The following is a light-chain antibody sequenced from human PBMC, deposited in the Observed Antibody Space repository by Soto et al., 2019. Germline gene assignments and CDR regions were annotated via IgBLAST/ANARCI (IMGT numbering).Light chain of an antibody. CDR3: SSYASSIARV. Sequence: QSVLTQPASVSGSPGQSITFSCTGTSNDIGGYNYVSWYQHHPGKAPKLIIYEVINRPSGVSHRFSGSKSGTTASLTISGLQAEDEADYYCSSYASSIARVFGTGTKLTVL. V-gene: IGLV2-14*01. J-gene: IGLJ1*01. CDR1: SNDIGGYNY. CDR2: EVI.